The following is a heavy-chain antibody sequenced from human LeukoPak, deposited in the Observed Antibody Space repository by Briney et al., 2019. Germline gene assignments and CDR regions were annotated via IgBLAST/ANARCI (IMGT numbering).Heavy chain of an antibody. CDR1: GGSISSCSYY. CDR2: IYYSGST. CDR3: ARDQGYYGSGSCFDP. Sequence: ASETLSLTCTVSGGSISSCSYYWGWLRQPPGKGLEWIGSIYYSGSTYYNPSLKSRVTISVDTSKNQFSLKLSSVTAADTAVYYCARDQGYYGSGSCFDPWGQGTLVTVSS. V-gene: IGHV4-39*07. D-gene: IGHD3-10*01. J-gene: IGHJ5*02.